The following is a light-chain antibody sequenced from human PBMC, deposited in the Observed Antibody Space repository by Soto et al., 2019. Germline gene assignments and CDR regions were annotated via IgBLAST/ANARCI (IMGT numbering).Light chain of an antibody. CDR1: QSISSY. J-gene: IGKJ4*01. CDR2: AAS. Sequence: DIQMTQSPSSLSASVGDRVTITCRASQSISSYLNWYQQKPVKAPKLLISAASSLQSGVPSRFSGSGSVTDFTLTISSLQPEDFATYYCQRSFSTPLTFGGGTKVEIK. V-gene: IGKV1-39*01. CDR3: QRSFSTPLT.